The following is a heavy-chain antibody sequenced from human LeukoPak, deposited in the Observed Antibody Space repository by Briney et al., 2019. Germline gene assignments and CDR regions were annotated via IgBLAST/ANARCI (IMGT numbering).Heavy chain of an antibody. J-gene: IGHJ4*02. CDR2: ISSSSSYI. CDR3: ARDRYQLLSPDY. CDR1: GFTFSSYS. Sequence: GGSLRLSCAASGFTFSSYSMDWVRQAPGKGLEWVSPISSSSSYIYYADSVKGRFTISRDNAKNSLYLQMNSLRAEDTAVYYCARDRYQLLSPDYWGQGTLVTVSS. D-gene: IGHD2-2*01. V-gene: IGHV3-21*01.